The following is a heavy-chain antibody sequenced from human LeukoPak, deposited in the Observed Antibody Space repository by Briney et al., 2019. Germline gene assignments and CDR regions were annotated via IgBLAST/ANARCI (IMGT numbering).Heavy chain of an antibody. CDR2: IYYSGST. D-gene: IGHD3-22*01. CDR1: GGSISSGGYY. J-gene: IGHJ4*02. V-gene: IGHV4-31*11. CDR3: ARGRRYYDSSGYYGSAFDY. Sequence: SETLSLTCAVSGGSISSGGYYWSWSRQHPGKGLEWIGYIYYSGSTYYNPSLKSRVTISVDTSKNQFSLKLSSVTAADTAVYYCARGRRYYDSSGYYGSAFDYWGQGTLVTVSS.